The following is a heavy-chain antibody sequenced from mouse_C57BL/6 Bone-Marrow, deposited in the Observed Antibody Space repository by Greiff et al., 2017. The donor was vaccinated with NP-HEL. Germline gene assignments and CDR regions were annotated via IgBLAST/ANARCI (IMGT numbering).Heavy chain of an antibody. CDR3: ARDPGGYYGWFAY. CDR2: ISYDGSN. Sequence: EVKLQESGPGLVKPSQSLSLTCSVTGYSITSGYYWNWIRQFPGNKLEWMGYISYDGSNNYNPSLKNRISITRDTSKNQFFLKLNSVTTEDTATYYCARDPGGYYGWFAYWGQGTLVTVSA. J-gene: IGHJ3*01. CDR1: GYSITSGYY. D-gene: IGHD2-3*01. V-gene: IGHV3-6*01.